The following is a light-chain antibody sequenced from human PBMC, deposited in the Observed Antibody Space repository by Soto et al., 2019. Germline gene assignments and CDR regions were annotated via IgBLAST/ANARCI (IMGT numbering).Light chain of an antibody. Sequence: EIVVTQSPATLSVSPGERATLSCRASQSVSSNLAWYQQKPGQAPRLLVYGASSRATGISDRFSGSGSGTDFTLTISRLEPEDFEVYYCQHYVSPPITLGQGTRLEIK. CDR3: QHYVSPPIT. CDR2: GAS. V-gene: IGKV3-20*01. CDR1: QSVSSN. J-gene: IGKJ5*01.